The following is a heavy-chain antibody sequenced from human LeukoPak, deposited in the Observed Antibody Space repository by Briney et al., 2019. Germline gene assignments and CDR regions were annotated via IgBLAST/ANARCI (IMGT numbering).Heavy chain of an antibody. Sequence: PSETLSLTCTVSGGSISSYYWSWIRQPPGKGLEWIGYIYYSGSTNYNPSLKSRVTISVDTSKNQFSLKLSSVTAADTAVYYCARVLKRNSVSFDYWGQGTLVTVSS. V-gene: IGHV4-59*12. J-gene: IGHJ4*02. CDR2: IYYSGST. D-gene: IGHD4-23*01. CDR1: GGSISSYY. CDR3: ARVLKRNSVSFDY.